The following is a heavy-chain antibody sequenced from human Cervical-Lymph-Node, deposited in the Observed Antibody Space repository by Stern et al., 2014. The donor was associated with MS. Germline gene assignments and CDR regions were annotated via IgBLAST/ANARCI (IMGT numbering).Heavy chain of an antibody. CDR2: IYYSGST. V-gene: IGHV4-59*01. J-gene: IGHJ4*02. CDR1: GGSISSYY. D-gene: IGHD3-16*01. Sequence: QVQLQESGPGLVKPSETLSLTCTVSGGSISSYYWSWIRQPPGKGLEWIGYIYYSGSTNYNPSLKSRVTISVDTSKNQFSLKLSSVTAADTAVYYCARDSHTFLFDYWGQGTLVTVSS. CDR3: ARDSHTFLFDY.